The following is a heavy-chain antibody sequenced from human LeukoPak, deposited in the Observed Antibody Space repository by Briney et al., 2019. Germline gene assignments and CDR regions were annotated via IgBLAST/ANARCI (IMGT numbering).Heavy chain of an antibody. CDR2: IKQDGSEK. CDR3: ARVKYYYDSSGNYFDY. J-gene: IGHJ4*02. V-gene: IGHV3-7*01. D-gene: IGHD3-22*01. CDR1: GFTLSSYW. Sequence: GGSLRLSCAASGFTLSSYWLSWVRQAPGKGLEWVANIKQDGSEKYYVGFVKGRFTISRDNAKNSLDLEMNRMRAEDTAVYYCARVKYYYDSSGNYFDYWGQGTLVTVSS.